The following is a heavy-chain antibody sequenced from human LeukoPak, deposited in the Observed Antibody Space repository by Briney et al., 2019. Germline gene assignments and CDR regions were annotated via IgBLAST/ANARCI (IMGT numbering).Heavy chain of an antibody. CDR2: MNPNSGNT. J-gene: IGHJ4*02. V-gene: IGHV1-8*01. D-gene: IGHD3/OR15-3a*01. CDR1: GYTFTSYD. Sequence: ASVKVSCKASGYTFTSYDINWVRQATGQGLEWMGWMNPNSGNTGYAQKFQGRVTMTRNTSISTAYMELSSLRSEDTAVYFCARGTGTGTYLDYWGQGTLVTVSS. CDR3: ARGTGTGTYLDY.